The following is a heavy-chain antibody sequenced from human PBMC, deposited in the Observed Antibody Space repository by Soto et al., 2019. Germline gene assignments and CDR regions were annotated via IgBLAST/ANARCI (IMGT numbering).Heavy chain of an antibody. D-gene: IGHD6-13*01. CDR1: GGTFSSYA. CDR2: IIPIFGTA. V-gene: IGHV1-69*01. Sequence: QVQLVQSGAEVKKPGSSVKVSCKASGGTFSSYAISWVRQAPGQGLEWMGGIIPIFGTANYAQKFQGRVTITADESTSTDYMELSSLRSEDTAVYYCIMYSSSWYELNYFDYWGQGTLVTVSS. J-gene: IGHJ4*02. CDR3: IMYSSSWYELNYFDY.